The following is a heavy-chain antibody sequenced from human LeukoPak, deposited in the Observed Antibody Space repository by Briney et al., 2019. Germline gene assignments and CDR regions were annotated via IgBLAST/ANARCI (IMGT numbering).Heavy chain of an antibody. J-gene: IGHJ4*02. Sequence: ASVKVSCKASGYTFTGYYMHWVRQAPGQGLEWMGRINPNSGGTNYAQKFQGRVTMTRDTPISTAYMELSRLRSDDTAVYYCARAYSSSLPTGLGWGQGTLVTVSS. CDR3: ARAYSSSLPTGLG. CDR1: GYTFTGYY. D-gene: IGHD6-13*01. V-gene: IGHV1-2*06. CDR2: INPNSGGT.